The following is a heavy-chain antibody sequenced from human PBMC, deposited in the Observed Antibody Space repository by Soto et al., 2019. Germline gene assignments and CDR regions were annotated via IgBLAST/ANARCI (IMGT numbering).Heavy chain of an antibody. Sequence: EVQLVESGGGLVQPGGSLRLSCAASGFTVSDNYMNWVRQAPGKGLEWVAVIYRGTTYYADSVKGRFTISRANSKNTLYLQMSSLRPEDTAEYYCARDVDRRDYDSTGYSFDYWGQGTLVAVSS. V-gene: IGHV3-66*01. J-gene: IGHJ4*02. D-gene: IGHD3-22*01. CDR1: GFTVSDNY. CDR3: ARDVDRRDYDSTGYSFDY. CDR2: IYRGTT.